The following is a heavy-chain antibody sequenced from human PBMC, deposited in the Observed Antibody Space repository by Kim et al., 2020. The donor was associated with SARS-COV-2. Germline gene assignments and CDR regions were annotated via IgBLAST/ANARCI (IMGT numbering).Heavy chain of an antibody. CDR3: AREHYYYFDY. J-gene: IGHJ4*02. D-gene: IGHD3-10*01. V-gene: IGHV1-2*04. CDR2: GT. Sequence: GTNYAQKCKGWVTMTRDTSISTAYMELSRLRSDDTAVYYCAREHYYYFDYWGQGTLVTVSS.